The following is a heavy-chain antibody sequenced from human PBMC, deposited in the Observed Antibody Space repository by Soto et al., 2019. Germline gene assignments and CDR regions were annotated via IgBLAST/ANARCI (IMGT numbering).Heavy chain of an antibody. Sequence: ASVKVSCKTSGYTFSDYGITWVRQAPGQGLEWLAWISDYTTNTNYAPRVQGRITLTTDTSTSKAYMELRSLRSDDTAVYYCARLTLSSSWYNDYWGQATLVTV. CDR2: ISDYTTNT. J-gene: IGHJ4*02. CDR1: GYTFSDYG. V-gene: IGHV1-18*04. CDR3: ARLTLSSSWYNDY. D-gene: IGHD6-13*01.